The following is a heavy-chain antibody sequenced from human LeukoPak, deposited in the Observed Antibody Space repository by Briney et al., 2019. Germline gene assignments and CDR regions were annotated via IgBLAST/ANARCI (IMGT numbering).Heavy chain of an antibody. D-gene: IGHD3-10*01. Sequence: SETLSLTCTVSGGSISSSSYYWGWIRQPPGKGLEWIGSIYYSGSTYYNPSLKSRVTISVDTSKNQFSLKLSSVIAADTAVYYCARGTGALLWFGEFDYWGQGTLVTVSS. J-gene: IGHJ4*02. V-gene: IGHV4-39*07. CDR3: ARGTGALLWFGEFDY. CDR1: GGSISSSSYY. CDR2: IYYSGST.